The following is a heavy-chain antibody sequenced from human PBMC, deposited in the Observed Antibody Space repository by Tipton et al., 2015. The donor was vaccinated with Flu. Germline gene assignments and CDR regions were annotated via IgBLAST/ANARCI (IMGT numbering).Heavy chain of an antibody. V-gene: IGHV3-7*01. J-gene: IGHJ4*02. CDR2: MNQDGSEK. CDR3: ARDRGYSCFDY. CDR1: GFSFSSYW. Sequence: PLRLSCAASGFSFSSYWMSWVRQAPGKGLEWVANMNQDGSEKNYMDAVKGRFSISRDNAKNSVYLQMNSLRAGDTAVYYCARDRGYSCFDYWGLGNLVTVSS. D-gene: IGHD5-12*01.